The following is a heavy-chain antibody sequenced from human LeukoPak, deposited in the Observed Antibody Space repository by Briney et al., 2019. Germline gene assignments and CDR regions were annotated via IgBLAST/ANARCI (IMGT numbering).Heavy chain of an antibody. J-gene: IGHJ4*02. D-gene: IGHD3-10*01. CDR2: IKSNPDGGAT. V-gene: IGHV3-15*01. CDR3: ATDAFLLFGEFAH. Sequence: PGGSLRLSCAASGFSFTNTWMSWVRQAPGRGLEWVGRIKSNPDGGATVYSAPVKGRFTISRDDSKNTPYLQLDSLKAEDTAVYYCATDAFLLFGEFAHWGQGTLVTVSS. CDR1: GFSFTNTW.